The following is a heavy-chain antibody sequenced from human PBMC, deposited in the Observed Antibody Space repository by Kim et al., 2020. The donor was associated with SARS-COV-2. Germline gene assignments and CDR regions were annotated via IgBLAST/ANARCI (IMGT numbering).Heavy chain of an antibody. D-gene: IGHD2-2*01. J-gene: IGHJ6*02. CDR1: GGTFSSYA. Sequence: SVKVSCKASGGTFSSYAISWVRQAPGQGLEWMGGIIPIFGTANYAQKFQGRVTITADESTSTAYMELSSLRSEDTAVYYCARDRPKPHVVPAAISRYYYGMDVWGQGTTVTVSS. CDR3: ARDRPKPHVVPAAISRYYYGMDV. V-gene: IGHV1-69*13. CDR2: IIPIFGTA.